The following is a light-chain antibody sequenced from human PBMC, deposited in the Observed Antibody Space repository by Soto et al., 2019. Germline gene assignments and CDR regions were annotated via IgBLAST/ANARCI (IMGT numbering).Light chain of an antibody. CDR2: ATS. CDR3: QQSYSSPWT. V-gene: IGKV1-39*01. Sequence: DIQMTQSPSSLSASVGDRVTITCRASQTFSSYLNWYQQKPGKAPKLLIYATSSLQSGVPSMFSGSGSGTDFTLTISSLQPEDFATYHCQQSYSSPWTFGQGTKVEIK. J-gene: IGKJ1*01. CDR1: QTFSSY.